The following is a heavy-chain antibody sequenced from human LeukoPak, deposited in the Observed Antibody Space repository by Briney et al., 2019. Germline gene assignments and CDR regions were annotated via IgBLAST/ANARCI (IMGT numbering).Heavy chain of an antibody. D-gene: IGHD1-1*01. J-gene: IGHJ6*02. CDR3: AASEGQLESPYYYYYGMDV. V-gene: IGHV4-59*13. Sequence: PSETLSLTCTVSGGSISSYYWSWIRQPPGKGLEWIGYIYYSGSNNYNPSLKTRVTISVDTSKNQFSLKLSSVTAADPAVYYCAASEGQLESPYYYYYGMDVWGQGTTVTVSS. CDR1: GGSISSYY. CDR2: IYYSGSN.